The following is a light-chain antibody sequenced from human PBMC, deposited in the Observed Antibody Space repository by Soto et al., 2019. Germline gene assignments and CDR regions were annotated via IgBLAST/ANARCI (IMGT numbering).Light chain of an antibody. Sequence: DIQMTQSPSSLSASVGDRVTITCQASQDISNYLNWYQQKPWKAPKLLIYDASNLETGVPSRVSGSGSGTDFTFPISSLQPEDIATYYCQQYDNLPITFGQGTRLEIK. CDR1: QDISNY. CDR2: DAS. CDR3: QQYDNLPIT. V-gene: IGKV1-33*01. J-gene: IGKJ5*01.